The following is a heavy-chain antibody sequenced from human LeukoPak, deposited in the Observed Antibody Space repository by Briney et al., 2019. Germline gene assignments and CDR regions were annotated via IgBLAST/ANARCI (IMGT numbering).Heavy chain of an antibody. Sequence: SETLSLTCIVSGASISNYYWSWIRQTPEKGLEWMGHIHTSGGSSYYPSLKSRLTMSIDTSRNQLSLKLTSVTAADTALYFCARLGSYHDFWGQGAWSPSP. CDR3: ARLGSYHDF. D-gene: IGHD1-26*01. CDR1: GASISNYY. J-gene: IGHJ4*03. V-gene: IGHV4-4*09. CDR2: IHTSGGS.